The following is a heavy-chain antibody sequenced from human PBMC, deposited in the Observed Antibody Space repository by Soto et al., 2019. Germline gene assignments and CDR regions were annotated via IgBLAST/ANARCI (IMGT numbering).Heavy chain of an antibody. J-gene: IGHJ6*02. V-gene: IGHV1-69*08. D-gene: IGHD3-16*01. CDR1: GTIFSSYT. CDR3: ARGLGGRMDD. Sequence: QVQLVQSGAEVKKPGSSVRVSCKASGTIFSSYTISWVRQAPGQGLEWMGRIIPILGETNSAQKFQDRDTLPADKSTNTAYMELNSLRLEDTAVYYCARGLGGRMDDWGQGTTVTVSS. CDR2: IIPILGET.